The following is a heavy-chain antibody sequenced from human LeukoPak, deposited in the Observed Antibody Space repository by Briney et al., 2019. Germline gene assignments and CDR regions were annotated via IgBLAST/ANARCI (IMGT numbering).Heavy chain of an antibody. CDR3: ARSLWFGELYN. CDR1: GGPFTANY. V-gene: IGHV4-34*01. Sequence: PSETLSLTCAVYGGPFTANYRSWIRQPPGKGLEWIGEMNHSGSTNYNPSLKSRVTISVDTSKKQLSLKLTSVSAADTAVYYCARSLWFGELYNWGQGTLVTVSS. CDR2: MNHSGST. J-gene: IGHJ4*02. D-gene: IGHD3-10*01.